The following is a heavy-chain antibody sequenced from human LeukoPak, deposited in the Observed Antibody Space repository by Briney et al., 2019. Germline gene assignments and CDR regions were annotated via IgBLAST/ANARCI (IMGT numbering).Heavy chain of an antibody. CDR1: GGSIRNYY. CDR3: ARAMSFDY. J-gene: IGHJ4*02. V-gene: IGHV4-59*01. Sequence: SETLSLTCTVSGGSIRNYYWSWIRQPPGKGLEWIGYISYSGSTNYNPSLKSRVTISVDMSKNHFSLKLSSVTAADTAAYYCARAMSFDYWGQGTLVTVSS. CDR2: ISYSGST.